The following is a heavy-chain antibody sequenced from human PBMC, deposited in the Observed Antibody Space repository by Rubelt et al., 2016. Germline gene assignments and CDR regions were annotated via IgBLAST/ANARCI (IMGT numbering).Heavy chain of an antibody. J-gene: IGHJ4*02. CDR1: GYTFTGYY. Sequence: QVQLVQSGAEVKKPGASVKVSCKASGYTFTGYYMHWVRQAPGQGLEWMGRINPNRGGPNHAPNVTGKVPWTRDTSIRTAYMELSRLRSDDTAVYYCARESDLDYWGQGTLVTVSS. CDR3: ARESDLDY. V-gene: IGHV1-2*06. CDR2: INPNRGGP.